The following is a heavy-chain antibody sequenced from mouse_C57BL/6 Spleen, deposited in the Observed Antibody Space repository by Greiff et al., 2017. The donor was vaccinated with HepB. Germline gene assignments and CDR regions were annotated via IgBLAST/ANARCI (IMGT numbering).Heavy chain of an antibody. J-gene: IGHJ1*03. CDR1: GYSITSGYY. CDR2: ISYDGSN. D-gene: IGHD2-12*01. CDR3: ARGDYRWYFDV. Sequence: EVKVEESGPGLVKPSQSLSLTCSVTGYSITSGYYWNWIRQFPGNKLEWMGYISYDGSNNYNPSLKNRISITRDTSKNQFFLKLNSVTTEDTATYYCARGDYRWYFDVWGTGTTVTVSS. V-gene: IGHV3-6*01.